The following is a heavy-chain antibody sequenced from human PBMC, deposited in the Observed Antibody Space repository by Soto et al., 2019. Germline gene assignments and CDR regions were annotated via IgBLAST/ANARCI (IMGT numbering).Heavy chain of an antibody. D-gene: IGHD2-21*02. CDR1: GFTFSSYS. CDR3: ARPSAYCGGDCYVFDY. CDR2: ISYDGSNK. Sequence: PGGSLRLSCAASGFTFSSYSMHWVRQAPGKGLEWVAVISYDGSNKYYADSVKGRFTISRDNSKNTLYLQMNSLRAEDTAVYYCARPSAYCGGDCYVFDYWGQGTLVTVSS. J-gene: IGHJ4*02. V-gene: IGHV3-30-3*01.